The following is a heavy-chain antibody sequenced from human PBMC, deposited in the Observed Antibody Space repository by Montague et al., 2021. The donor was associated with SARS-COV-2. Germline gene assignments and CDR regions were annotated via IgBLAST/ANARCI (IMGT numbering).Heavy chain of an antibody. Sequence: PALVKPTKTLTLTCTFSGFSLGTSGMCVSWIRQPPGKALEWLARIDWDDDKYYSTSLKTRLTISKDTSKNQVVLTMTNMDPVDTATYYCARRTYDILTGYDYGMDVWGQGTTVTVSS. V-gene: IGHV2-70*11. D-gene: IGHD3-9*01. J-gene: IGHJ6*02. CDR2: IDWDDDK. CDR1: GFSLGTSGMC. CDR3: ARRTYDILTGYDYGMDV.